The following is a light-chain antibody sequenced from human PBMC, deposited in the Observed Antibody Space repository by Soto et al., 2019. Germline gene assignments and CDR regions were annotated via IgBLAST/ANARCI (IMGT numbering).Light chain of an antibody. CDR1: QSVSSN. J-gene: IGKJ1*01. Sequence: EIVMTQSPATLSVSPGERATLSCRASQSVSSNLAWYQQKPGQAPRLLIYGASTRATGIPARFSGSGSGTEFTLTIRSLQSEDFAVYYCQHYNNWPRTFGQGTKVELK. V-gene: IGKV3-15*01. CDR2: GAS. CDR3: QHYNNWPRT.